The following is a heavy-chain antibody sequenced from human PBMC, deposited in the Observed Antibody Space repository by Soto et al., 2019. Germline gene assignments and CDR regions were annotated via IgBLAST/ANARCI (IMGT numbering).Heavy chain of an antibody. Sequence: ASVKVSCKASGYTFTSYAMHWVRQAPGQRLEWMGWINAGNGNTKYSQKFQGRVTITRDTSASTAYMELSSLRSEDTAVYYCARATTLTTFGRFEYWGGGNLVEFSS. V-gene: IGHV1-3*01. CDR3: ARATTLTTFGRFEY. CDR1: GYTFTSYA. J-gene: IGHJ4*02. D-gene: IGHD4-4*01. CDR2: INAGNGNT.